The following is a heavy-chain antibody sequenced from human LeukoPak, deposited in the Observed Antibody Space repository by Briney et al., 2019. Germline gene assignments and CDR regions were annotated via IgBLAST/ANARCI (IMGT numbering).Heavy chain of an antibody. V-gene: IGHV3-23*01. CDR1: GFTISSYA. Sequence: GGSLRLSCAASGFTISSYALSWVRQAPGKGLEWVSGNSSGVGSTDYADSVKGRFTISRDNSKNRLYLQMNSLRAEDTAVYYCAKLGRFAKGDYWGQGTLVTVSS. CDR3: AKLGRFAKGDY. J-gene: IGHJ4*02. CDR2: NSSGVGST. D-gene: IGHD3-10*01.